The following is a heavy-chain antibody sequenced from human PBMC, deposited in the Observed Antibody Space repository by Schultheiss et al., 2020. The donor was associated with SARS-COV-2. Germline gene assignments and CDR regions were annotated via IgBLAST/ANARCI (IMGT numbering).Heavy chain of an antibody. J-gene: IGHJ5*02. CDR2: IKSKTDGGTT. CDR3: TTSVVVVPAAP. V-gene: IGHV3-15*01. D-gene: IGHD2-2*01. Sequence: GGPLRLSCAASGFTFSNAWMSWVRQAPGKGLEWVGRIKSKTDGGTTDYAAPVKGRFTISRDDSKNTLYLQMNSLKTEDTAVYYCTTSVVVVPAAPWGQGTLVTVSS. CDR1: GFTFSNAW.